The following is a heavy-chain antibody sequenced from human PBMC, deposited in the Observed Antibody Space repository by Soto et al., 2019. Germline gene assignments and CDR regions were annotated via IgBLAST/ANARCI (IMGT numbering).Heavy chain of an antibody. Sequence: XSCAASGFTFSSYAMSWVRQAPGKGLEWVSAISGSGGSTYYADSVKGRFTISRDNSKNTLYLQMNSLRAEDTAVYYXXXXXXXXXXXXXXXXXXXGXYYYYGMDVXXXGTTVTVSS. CDR1: GFTFSSYA. CDR3: XXXXXXXXXXXXXXXXXXGXYYYYGMDV. J-gene: IGHJ6*01. CDR2: ISGSGGST. V-gene: IGHV3-23*01.